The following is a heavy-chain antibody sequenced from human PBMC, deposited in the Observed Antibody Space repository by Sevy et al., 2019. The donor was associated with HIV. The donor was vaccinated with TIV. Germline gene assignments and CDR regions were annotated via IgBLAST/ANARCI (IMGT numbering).Heavy chain of an antibody. CDR1: GFTFSSYS. J-gene: IGHJ6*02. CDR3: ARDGSPNYFYGMDV. Sequence: GGSLRLSCAASGFTFSSYSMNWVRQAPGKGLEWVSSISSSSSYIYYADSVKGRFTISRDNAKNSLYLQMNSLRAEDTAVYYCARDGSPNYFYGMDVWGQGTTVTVSS. CDR2: ISSSSSYI. V-gene: IGHV3-21*01.